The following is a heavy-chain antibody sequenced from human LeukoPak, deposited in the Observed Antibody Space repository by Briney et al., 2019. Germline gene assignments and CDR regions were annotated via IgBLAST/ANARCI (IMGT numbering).Heavy chain of an antibody. V-gene: IGHV3-23*01. CDR3: AKVSGRLGGFDY. D-gene: IGHD3-16*01. CDR2: ISRSGGST. J-gene: IGHJ4*02. CDR1: GFTFSSYA. Sequence: GGSLRLSCAASGFTFSSYAMSWVRQAPGKGLEWVSAISRSGGSTYYADSVKGRFTISRDNSKNTLYLQMNSSRAEDPAVYYRAKVSGRLGGFDYWGQGTLVTVSS.